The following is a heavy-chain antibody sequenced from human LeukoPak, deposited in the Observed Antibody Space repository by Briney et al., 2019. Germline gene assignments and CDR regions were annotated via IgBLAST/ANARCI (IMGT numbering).Heavy chain of an antibody. CDR1: GFTFSSYA. D-gene: IGHD3-10*01. J-gene: IGHJ4*02. Sequence: PGGSLRLSCAASGFTFSSYAMHWVRQAPGKGLEWVAVISYDGRNKYYADSVKGRFTISRDISKNTLYLQMNSLRAEDTAVYYCVRGVSNYWGQGTLVTVSS. CDR2: ISYDGRNK. V-gene: IGHV3-30*04. CDR3: VRGVSNY.